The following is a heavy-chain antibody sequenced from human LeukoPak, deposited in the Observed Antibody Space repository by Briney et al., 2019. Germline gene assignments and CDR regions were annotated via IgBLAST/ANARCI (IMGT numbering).Heavy chain of an antibody. CDR2: VSGSGGST. J-gene: IGHJ4*02. Sequence: GGSLRLSCAASGFTFSSYAMSWVRQAPGKGLEWVSAVSGSGGSTYYADSVKGRFTVSRDNSKNTLYLQMNSLRAEDTAVYYCAKDRCTNGVCSDSCYFDCWGQGTLVTVSS. V-gene: IGHV3-23*01. CDR1: GFTFSSYA. D-gene: IGHD2-8*01. CDR3: AKDRCTNGVCSDSCYFDC.